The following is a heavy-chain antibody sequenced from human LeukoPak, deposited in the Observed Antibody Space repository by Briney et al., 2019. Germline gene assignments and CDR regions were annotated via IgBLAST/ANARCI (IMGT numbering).Heavy chain of an antibody. Sequence: EASVKVSCKASGYTFTSYGISWVRQAPGQGLEWMGWISAYNGNTNYAQKLQGRVTMTTDASTSTAYMELRSLRSDDTAVYYCARTYYDFWSGYYYDYWGQGTLVTVSS. CDR2: ISAYNGNT. CDR3: ARTYYDFWSGYYYDY. CDR1: GYTFTSYG. D-gene: IGHD3-3*01. J-gene: IGHJ4*02. V-gene: IGHV1-18*01.